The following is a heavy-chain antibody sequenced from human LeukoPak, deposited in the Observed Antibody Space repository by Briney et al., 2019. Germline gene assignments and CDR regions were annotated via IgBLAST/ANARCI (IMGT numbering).Heavy chain of an antibody. J-gene: IGHJ4*02. CDR3: ARHPFATPFDY. CDR2: AYYSGHT. V-gene: IGHV4-59*08. D-gene: IGHD2-15*01. CDR1: GGSISDNY. Sequence: SETLSLSCTVSGGSISDNYWSWIRQPPGKGLEWIGYAYYSGHTNYNSSLKSRVTMSLDTSKSQFSLRLSSVTAADTAVYFCARHPFATPFDYWGPGTLVTVSS.